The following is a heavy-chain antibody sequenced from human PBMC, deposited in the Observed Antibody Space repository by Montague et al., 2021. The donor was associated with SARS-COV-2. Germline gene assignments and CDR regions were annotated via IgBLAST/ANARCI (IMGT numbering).Heavy chain of an antibody. D-gene: IGHD3-10*01. CDR1: GFSLSTSGMC. CDR3: ARSLLWFGELNAFDI. CDR2: IDWDDDK. J-gene: IGHJ3*02. Sequence: PPLVKPTQTLTLTCTFSGFSLSTSGMCVSWIRQPPGKALGWLALIDWDDDKYYSTSLKTRLTISKDTSKNQVVLTMTNMDPVDTATYYCARSLLWFGELNAFDIWGQGTMVTVSS. V-gene: IGHV2-70*01.